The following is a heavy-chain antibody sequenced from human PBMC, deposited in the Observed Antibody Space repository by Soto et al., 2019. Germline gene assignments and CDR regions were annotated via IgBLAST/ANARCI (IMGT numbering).Heavy chain of an antibody. V-gene: IGHV1-46*03. CDR1: GYTFTSYY. CDR2: INPSGGST. D-gene: IGHD3-16*01. CDR3: ARGITFGGVSLLANFDY. Sequence: QVQLVQSGAEVKKPGASVKVSCKASGYTFTSYYMHWVRQAPGQGLEWMGIINPSGGSTSYAQKFQGRVTMTRDTSTSTVYMELSNLRSEDTAVYYCARGITFGGVSLLANFDYWGQGTLVTVSS. J-gene: IGHJ4*02.